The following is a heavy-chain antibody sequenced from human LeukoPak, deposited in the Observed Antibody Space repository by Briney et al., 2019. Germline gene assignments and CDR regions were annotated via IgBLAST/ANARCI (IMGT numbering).Heavy chain of an antibody. CDR1: GFTFSSYA. D-gene: IGHD3-22*01. CDR2: IKQDGSEK. CDR3: ARDYGEYYYDSSGYYGGFDY. J-gene: IGHJ4*02. V-gene: IGHV3-7*01. Sequence: GGSLRLSCAASGFTFSSYAMSWVRQAPGKGLEWVANIKQDGSEKYYVDSVKGRFTISRDNAKNSLYLQINSLRAEDTAVYYCARDYGEYYYDSSGYYGGFDYWGQGTLVTVSS.